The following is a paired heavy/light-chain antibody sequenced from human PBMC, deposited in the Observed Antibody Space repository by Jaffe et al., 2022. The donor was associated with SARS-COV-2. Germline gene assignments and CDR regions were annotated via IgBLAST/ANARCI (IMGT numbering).Heavy chain of an antibody. CDR1: GFTFSNYA. CDR3: AKVAQPTFTTTVYYFDY. Sequence: EVQLVESGGGLVQPGGSLRLSCAASGFTFSNYAMHWVRQAPGRGLEYVSSINTNGDSTYYADSVKGRFTISRDNSKNTLYLLMGSLRPEDMAVYYCAKVAQPTFTTTVYYFDYCGQGTLVTVSS. J-gene: IGHJ4*02. V-gene: IGHV3-64*07. CDR2: INTNGDST. D-gene: IGHD3-22*01.
Light chain of an antibody. J-gene: IGKJ2*01. CDR2: WAS. CDR1: QNILDRFNNKNS. V-gene: IGKV4-1*01. CDR3: HQYYSSPYT. Sequence: DIVMTQSPESLAVSLGERATINCKSSQNILDRFNNKNSLAWYQQKPGQPPKLLIYWASTRESGVPDRFSGSGSGTDFTLTIGTLQAEDVAVYYCHQYYSSPYTFGQGTKLEIK.